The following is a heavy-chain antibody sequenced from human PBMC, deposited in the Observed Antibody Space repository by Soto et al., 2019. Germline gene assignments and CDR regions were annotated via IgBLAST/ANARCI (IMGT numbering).Heavy chain of an antibody. CDR1: GGTFSSYA. CDR3: ATKEPGGIHDYGDYFDY. V-gene: IGHV1-69*01. Sequence: QVQLVQSGAEVKKPGSSVKVSCKASGGTFSSYAISWVRQAPGQGLEWMGGIIPIFGTANYAQKFQGRGTITADESTSTAYMELSSLRSEDTAVYYCATKEPGGIHDYGDYFDYWGQGTLVTVSS. J-gene: IGHJ4*02. CDR2: IIPIFGTA. D-gene: IGHD4-17*01.